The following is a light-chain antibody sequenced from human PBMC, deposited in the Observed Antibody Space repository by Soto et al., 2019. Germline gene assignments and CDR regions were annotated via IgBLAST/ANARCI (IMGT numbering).Light chain of an antibody. CDR2: KAS. J-gene: IGKJ1*01. CDR1: QPVDNS. CDR3: QQNNENSRT. Sequence: DIQVSQSPSTLSAAISDGVTITCRASQPVDNSLTWFQQTPGKAPKLLIYKASTLQGGVPSRFTGSGSGTEFTLSIISLRPEDFGTYYCQQNNENSRTFGQGTKVDIK. V-gene: IGKV1-5*03.